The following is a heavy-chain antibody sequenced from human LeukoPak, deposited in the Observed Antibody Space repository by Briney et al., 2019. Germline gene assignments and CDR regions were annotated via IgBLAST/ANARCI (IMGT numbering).Heavy chain of an antibody. CDR2: IYYSGST. D-gene: IGHD3-3*01. V-gene: IGHV4-39*01. CDR3: ARRGSGFYYDFRSGKAESHLDFDY. CDR1: GGSISSSSYY. J-gene: IGHJ4*02. Sequence: PSETLSLTCTVSGGSISSSSYYWGWIRQPPGKGLEWIGSIYYSGSTYYNPSLKSRVTISVDTSKNQFSLKLSSVTAADTAVYYCARRGSGFYYDFRSGKAESHLDFDYWGQGTLVTVSS.